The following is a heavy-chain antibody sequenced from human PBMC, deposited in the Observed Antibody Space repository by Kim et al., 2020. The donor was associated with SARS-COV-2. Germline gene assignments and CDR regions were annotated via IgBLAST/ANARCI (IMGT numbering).Heavy chain of an antibody. J-gene: IGHJ6*02. Sequence: GGSLRLSCAASGFTFSSYWMHWVRQAPGKGLVWVSRINSDGSSTSYADSVKGRFTISRDNAKNTLYLQMNSLRAEDTAVYYCARVLADHDYGDFNYYGMDVWGQGTTVTVSS. CDR2: INSDGSST. CDR3: ARVLADHDYGDFNYYGMDV. V-gene: IGHV3-74*01. CDR1: GFTFSSYW. D-gene: IGHD4-17*01.